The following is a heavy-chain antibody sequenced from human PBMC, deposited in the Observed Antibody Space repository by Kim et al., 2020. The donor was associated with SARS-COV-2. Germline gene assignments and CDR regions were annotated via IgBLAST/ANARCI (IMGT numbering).Heavy chain of an antibody. CDR1: GGSVGSINW. CDR3: ARGGYSAALRRGMDV. V-gene: IGHV4-4*02. CDR2: ISHSGST. D-gene: IGHD5-12*01. J-gene: IGHJ6*02. Sequence: SETLSLTCAVSGGSVGSINWWTWVRQPPGKGLEWIGEISHSGSTNYNPSLKSRVILSVDKSKNQFSLNLNSVTAADTAVYYCARGGYSAALRRGMDVWGQGTTVTVSS.